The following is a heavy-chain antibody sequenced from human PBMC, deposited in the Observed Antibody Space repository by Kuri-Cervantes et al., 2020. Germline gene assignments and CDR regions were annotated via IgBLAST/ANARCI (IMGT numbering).Heavy chain of an antibody. CDR3: AKDRLAAPEGFEY. CDR1: GFTFSNYG. V-gene: IGHV3-30*02. Sequence: GESLKISCAASGFTFSNYGMHWVRQAPGKGLEWVAFIRYDGSNKYYADSLKGRFTISRDNSKNTLYLQMNGLRAEDTAVYYCAKDRLAAPEGFEYWGQGTLVTVSS. D-gene: IGHD6-25*01. CDR2: IRYDGSNK. J-gene: IGHJ4*02.